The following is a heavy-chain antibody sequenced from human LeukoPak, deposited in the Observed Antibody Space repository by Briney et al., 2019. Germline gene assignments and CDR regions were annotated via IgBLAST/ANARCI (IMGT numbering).Heavy chain of an antibody. D-gene: IGHD5-18*01. Sequence: GGSLRLSCAASGFTFSSYAMSWVRQAPGKGLEWVSYISTSGSTIYYADSVKGRFTISRDNAKNSLYLQMNSLRAEDTAVYYCASQRGYSHFDYWGQGTLVTVSS. CDR2: ISTSGSTI. CDR3: ASQRGYSHFDY. J-gene: IGHJ4*02. CDR1: GFTFSSYA. V-gene: IGHV3-48*04.